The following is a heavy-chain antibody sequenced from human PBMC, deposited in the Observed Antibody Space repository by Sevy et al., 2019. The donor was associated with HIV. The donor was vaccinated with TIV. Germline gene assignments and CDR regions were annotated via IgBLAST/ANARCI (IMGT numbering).Heavy chain of an antibody. CDR2: IYYNGHI. CDR1: GGSITSLY. CDR3: AGENAWGRGYS. J-gene: IGHJ4*02. V-gene: IGHV4-59*08. D-gene: IGHD1-26*01. Sequence: SETLSLTCTVSGGSITSLYWNWIRQPPGKGLEWIAYIYYNGHINYNPSLKSRVTLSLDTSKNQCSLRLGSVTAADTAMYYCAGENAWGRGYSWGQGTLVTVSS.